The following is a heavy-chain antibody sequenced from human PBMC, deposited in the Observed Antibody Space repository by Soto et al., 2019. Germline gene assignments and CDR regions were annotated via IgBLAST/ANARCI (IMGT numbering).Heavy chain of an antibody. J-gene: IGHJ4*02. V-gene: IGHV4-30-4*01. Sequence: NPSETLSLTCTVSGDSVSSVGFHWAWLRRPPGKGLEWIGYIYNGGSTYYRPSLESRMHVSLDATWNHYSLRLTSVTAADTAVYFCARAPVGLDTISYFDYWGQGKMVTVYS. CDR2: IYNGGST. CDR1: GDSVSSVGFH. D-gene: IGHD3-3*01. CDR3: ARAPVGLDTISYFDY.